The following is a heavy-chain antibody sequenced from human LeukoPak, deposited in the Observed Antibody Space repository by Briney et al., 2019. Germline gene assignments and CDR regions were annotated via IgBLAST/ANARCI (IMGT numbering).Heavy chain of an antibody. CDR3: AASAKSGGSSPEYYMDV. D-gene: IGHD2-15*01. CDR1: GFTFSSYW. V-gene: IGHV3-66*01. Sequence: GSQRLSCAASGFTFSSYWMSWVRQAPGKGLEWVSVIYSGGSTYYADSVKGRFTISRDNSKNTLYLQMNSLRAEDTAVYYCAASAKSGGSSPEYYMDVWGKGTTVTISS. J-gene: IGHJ6*03. CDR2: IYSGGST.